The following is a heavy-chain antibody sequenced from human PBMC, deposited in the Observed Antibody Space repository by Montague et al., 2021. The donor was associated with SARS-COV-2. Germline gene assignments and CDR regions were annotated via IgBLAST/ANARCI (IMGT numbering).Heavy chain of an antibody. J-gene: IGHJ3*02. CDR2: TYFGGTT. V-gene: IGHV3-66*01. D-gene: IGHD3-16*01. CDR1: GFSVIDNY. Sequence: SLRLSCAASGFSVIDNYMHWVRQPPGKAPEWLSVTYFGGTTKYADSVKGRFTVSRDDSKNTLELQMNNLRTEDTAVFYCARDPSRSVGAFDIWGQGTMVTVSS. CDR3: ARDPSRSVGAFDI.